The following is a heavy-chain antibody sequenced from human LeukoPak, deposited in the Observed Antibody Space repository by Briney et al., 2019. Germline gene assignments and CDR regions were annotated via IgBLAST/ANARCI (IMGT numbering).Heavy chain of an antibody. V-gene: IGHV3-21*01. Sequence: PGGSLRLSCAASGFTFSSYSMNWVRQAPGKGLEWVSSISSSSSYIYYADSVKGRFTISRDNSKNTLYLQMNSLRAEDTAAYYCARSGSYDSGFDYWGQGTLVTVSS. D-gene: IGHD1-26*01. CDR2: ISSSSSYI. CDR1: GFTFSSYS. J-gene: IGHJ4*02. CDR3: ARSGSYDSGFDY.